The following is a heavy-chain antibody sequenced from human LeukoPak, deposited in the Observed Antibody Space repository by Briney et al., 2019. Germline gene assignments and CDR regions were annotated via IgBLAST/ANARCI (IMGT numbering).Heavy chain of an antibody. CDR3: AKSANPSSWYFDY. V-gene: IGHV3-30*18. D-gene: IGHD6-13*01. CDR1: GFTFSSYG. J-gene: IGHJ4*02. Sequence: PGGSLRLSCAASGFTFSSYGMHWVRQAPGKGLEWVAVISYDGSNKYYADSVKGRFTISRDNSKNTLYLQMNSLRAEDTAVYYCAKSANPSSWYFDYWGQGTLVTVSS. CDR2: ISYDGSNK.